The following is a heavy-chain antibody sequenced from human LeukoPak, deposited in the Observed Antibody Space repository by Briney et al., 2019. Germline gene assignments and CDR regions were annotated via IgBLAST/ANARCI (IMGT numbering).Heavy chain of an antibody. CDR3: AALVDYYDSSGYYVDY. Sequence: SVKVSCKASGFTFTRSAMQWVRQARGQRLEWIGWIVVGSGNTNYAQKFQERVTISRDMSTSTAYMELSSLRSEDTAVYYCAALVDYYDSSGYYVDYWGQGTLVAVSS. J-gene: IGHJ4*02. CDR2: IVVGSGNT. D-gene: IGHD3-22*01. V-gene: IGHV1-58*02. CDR1: GFTFTRSA.